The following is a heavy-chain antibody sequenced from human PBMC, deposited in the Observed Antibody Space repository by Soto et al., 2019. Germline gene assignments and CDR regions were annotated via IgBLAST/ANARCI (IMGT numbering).Heavy chain of an antibody. D-gene: IGHD3-10*01. CDR2: IWYDGSNK. CDR1: GFTFSSYG. Sequence: QVQLVESGGGVVQPGRSLRLSCAASGFTFSSYGMHWVRQAPGKGLEWVAVIWYDGSNKYYADSVKGRFTISRDNSKNTVYLQMNSLRAEDTAVYYCARDLLRSPQGGYIYGSEFGYFDYWGQGTLVTVSS. CDR3: ARDLLRSPQGGYIYGSEFGYFDY. V-gene: IGHV3-33*01. J-gene: IGHJ4*02.